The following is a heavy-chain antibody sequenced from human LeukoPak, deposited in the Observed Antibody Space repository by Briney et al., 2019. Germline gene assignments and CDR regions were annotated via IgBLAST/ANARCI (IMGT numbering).Heavy chain of an antibody. CDR1: GYTFTSYA. V-gene: IGHV1-18*01. D-gene: IGHD6-19*01. CDR3: ARGEDIAVAAPLYDY. J-gene: IGHJ4*02. Sequence: ASVKVSCKASGYTFTSYAMNWVRQAPGQGLEWMGWISAYNGNTNYAQKLQGRVTMTTDTSTSTAYMELRSLRSDDTAVYYCARGEDIAVAAPLYDYWGQGTLVTVSS. CDR2: ISAYNGNT.